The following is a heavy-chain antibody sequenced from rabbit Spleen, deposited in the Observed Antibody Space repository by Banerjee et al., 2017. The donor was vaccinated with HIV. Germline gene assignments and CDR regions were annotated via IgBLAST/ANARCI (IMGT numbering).Heavy chain of an antibody. CDR3: ARSLDSDGHALYATGL. V-gene: IGHV1S40*01. D-gene: IGHD6-1*01. Sequence: QSLEESRGDLVKPGASLTLTCTPSGFSFTTNTMCWVRQAPGKGLEWIGCIYVGSGGSTYYASWAKGRFTISKTSSTTVTLQMTSLTAADTATYFCARSLDSDGHALYATGLWGPGTLVTVS. CDR2: IYVGSGGST. J-gene: IGHJ6*01. CDR1: GFSFTTNT.